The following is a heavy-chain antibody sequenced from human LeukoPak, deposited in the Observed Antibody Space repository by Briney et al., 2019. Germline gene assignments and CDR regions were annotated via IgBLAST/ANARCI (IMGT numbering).Heavy chain of an antibody. J-gene: IGHJ4*02. CDR3: ARGSRGCSGGSCYQPSGY. V-gene: IGHV1-2*02. CDR1: GYTFTGYY. CDR2: INPNSGGT. D-gene: IGHD2-15*01. Sequence: ASVKVSCKASGYTFTGYYMHWVRQAPGQGLEWMGWINPNSGGTNYAQKFQGRVTMTRDTSISTAYMELSRLRSDDTAVYYCARGSRGCSGGSCYQPSGYWGQGTLVTVSS.